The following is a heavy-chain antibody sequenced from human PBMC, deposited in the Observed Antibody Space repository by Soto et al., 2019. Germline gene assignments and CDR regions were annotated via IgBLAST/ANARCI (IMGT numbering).Heavy chain of an antibody. CDR1: GGTIATRNHY. J-gene: IGHJ5*02. V-gene: IGHV4-39*02. CDR3: ATMTGRLVTILAGAES. CDR2: VYYAGSA. Sequence: QLQLQESGPGVVKPSETLSLTCNVSGGTIATRNHYWGWVRQPPGKGLEWIGNVYYAGSAYYSSSPTGSATISVDTSNRRFSLYLTSVTAADPAVYLGATMTGRLVTILAGAESWGRGTRVIVSS. D-gene: IGHD2-21*02.